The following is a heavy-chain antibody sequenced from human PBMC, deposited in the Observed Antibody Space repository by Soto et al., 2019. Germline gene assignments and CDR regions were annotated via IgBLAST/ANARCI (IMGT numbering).Heavy chain of an antibody. Sequence: GASVKVSCKASGGTFSSYAISWVRQAPGQGLEWMGGIIPIFGTANYAQKFQGRVTITADESTSTAYMELSSLRSEDTAVYYCARDSSGWPRRFDYWGQGTLVTVSS. CDR2: IIPIFGTA. D-gene: IGHD6-19*01. J-gene: IGHJ4*02. CDR3: ARDSSGWPRRFDY. V-gene: IGHV1-69*13. CDR1: GGTFSSYA.